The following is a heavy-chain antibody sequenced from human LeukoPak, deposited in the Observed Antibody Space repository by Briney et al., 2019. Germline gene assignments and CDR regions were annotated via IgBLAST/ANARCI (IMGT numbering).Heavy chain of an antibody. J-gene: IGHJ4*02. CDR1: GGSISSYY. CDR3: ARGNPQLAY. CDR2: INHSGST. Sequence: SETLSLTCTVSGGSISSYYWSWIRQPPGKGLEWIGEINHSGSTNYNPSLKSRVTISVDTSKNQFSLKLSSVTAADTAVYNCARGNPQLAYWGQGTLVTVSS. V-gene: IGHV4-34*01.